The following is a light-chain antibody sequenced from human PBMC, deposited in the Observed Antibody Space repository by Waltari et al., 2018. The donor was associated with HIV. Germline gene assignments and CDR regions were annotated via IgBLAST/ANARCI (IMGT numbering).Light chain of an antibody. Sequence: SYELTQPPSVSVSSGQTARITCPGDALPKHSAYWYRQRPGQAPVLVIYKAAERPSWIPERFSGSSSGTTVTLTISGVQAEDEADYYCQSADSSGTYVVFGGGTKLTVL. CDR1: ALPKHS. CDR3: QSADSSGTYVV. CDR2: KAA. V-gene: IGLV3-25*03. J-gene: IGLJ3*02.